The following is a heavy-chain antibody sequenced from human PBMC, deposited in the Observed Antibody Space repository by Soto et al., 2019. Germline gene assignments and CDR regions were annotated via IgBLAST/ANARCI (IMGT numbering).Heavy chain of an antibody. CDR2: ISTYNSRT. J-gene: IGHJ6*02. V-gene: IGHV1-18*04. Sequence: QAQLVQSGAEVKKPGASVKISCEASGYTFTSHGISWVRQAPGQGLEWLGWISTYNSRTHYAQKVQGRVTMTTDTPTSTAYLDRRSLTFDDTAVYDCARARYCASPSCYKHYYYGMDTWGQGTTVTVSS. CDR1: GYTFTSHG. CDR3: ARARYCASPSCYKHYYYGMDT. D-gene: IGHD2-2*02.